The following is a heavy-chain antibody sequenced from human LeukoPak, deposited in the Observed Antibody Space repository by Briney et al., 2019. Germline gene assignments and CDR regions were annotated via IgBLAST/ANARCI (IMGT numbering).Heavy chain of an antibody. CDR2: IIPILGIA. CDR1: GGTFSSYT. D-gene: IGHD3-22*01. V-gene: IGHV1-69*04. J-gene: IGHJ4*02. CDR3: ARDPSYYYDNSGYPIDY. Sequence: SVKVSCKASGGTFSSYTISWVRQAPGQGLDWMGRIIPILGIANYAQKFQGRGTITAGKSTSTAYMELSSLRSEDTAVYYCARDPSYYYDNSGYPIDYWGQGTLVTVSS.